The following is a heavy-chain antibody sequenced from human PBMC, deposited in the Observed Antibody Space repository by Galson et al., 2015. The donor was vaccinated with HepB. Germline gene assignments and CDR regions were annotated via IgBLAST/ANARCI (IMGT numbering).Heavy chain of an antibody. CDR1: GGTFSSYA. D-gene: IGHD1-26*01. J-gene: IGHJ6*02. Sequence: SVKVSCKASGGTFSSYAISWVRQAPGQGLEWMGGIIPIFGTANYAQKFQGRVTITADESTSTAYMELSSLRSEDTAVYYCARGGVVGATNPEPYYYYGMDVWGQGTTVTVSS. CDR2: IIPIFGTA. CDR3: ARGGVVGATNPEPYYYYGMDV. V-gene: IGHV1-69*13.